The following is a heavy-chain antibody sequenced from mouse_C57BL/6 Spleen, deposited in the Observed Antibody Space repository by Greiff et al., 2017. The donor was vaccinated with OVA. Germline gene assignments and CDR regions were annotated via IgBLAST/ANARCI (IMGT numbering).Heavy chain of an antibody. Sequence: EVQLQQSGPELVKPGASVKIPCKASGYTFTDYNMDWVKQSHGKSLEWIGDINPNNGGTIYNQKFKGKATLTVDKSSSTAYMELRSLTSEDTAVYDCARFDYSNYDYAMDYWGQGTSVTVSS. D-gene: IGHD2-5*01. CDR3: ARFDYSNYDYAMDY. J-gene: IGHJ4*01. V-gene: IGHV1-18*01. CDR2: INPNNGGT. CDR1: GYTFTDYN.